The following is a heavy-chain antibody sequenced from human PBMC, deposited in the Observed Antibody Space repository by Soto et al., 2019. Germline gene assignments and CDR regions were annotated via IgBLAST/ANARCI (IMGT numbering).Heavy chain of an antibody. CDR2: INPKSGGT. CDR1: GYSFSACY. J-gene: IGHJ4*02. D-gene: IGHD3-22*01. V-gene: IGHV1-2*02. CDR3: ARGGTFAYDTSGYSVY. Sequence: PVKVSCKASGYSFSACYMRWVRQAQGQGLEWMGWINPKSGGTLYAQKFQGRVTMTRDTSISTAYMELSRLRSDDTAVYYCARGGTFAYDTSGYSVYWGQGTLVTVSS.